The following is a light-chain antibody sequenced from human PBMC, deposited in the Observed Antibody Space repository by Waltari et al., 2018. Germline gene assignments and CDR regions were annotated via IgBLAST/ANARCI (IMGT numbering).Light chain of an antibody. CDR2: GAS. CDR1: ENIDSR. Sequence: NMTQSPDTLSASVGDRVTITCRASENIDSRLAWYQQKPGKAPQLLIYGASNLENGVPLRFMGSGSGTEFTLTISSLQPDDYATYHCQQYMNYFKTFGQGTKVEI. V-gene: IGKV1-5*03. J-gene: IGKJ1*01. CDR3: QQYMNYFKT.